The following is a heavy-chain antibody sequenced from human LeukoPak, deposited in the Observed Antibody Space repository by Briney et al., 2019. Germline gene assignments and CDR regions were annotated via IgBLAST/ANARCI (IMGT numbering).Heavy chain of an antibody. CDR1: GGSISSYY. J-gene: IGHJ3*02. CDR3: ARRYFMVRGVIPGAFDI. Sequence: PSETLSLTCTVSGGSISSYYWSWIRQPPGKGLEWIGYVYYSGSTNYNPSLKSRVTISVDTSKNQFSLKLSSVTAADTAVYYCARRYFMVRGVIPGAFDIWGQGTMVTVSS. V-gene: IGHV4-59*08. CDR2: VYYSGST. D-gene: IGHD3-10*01.